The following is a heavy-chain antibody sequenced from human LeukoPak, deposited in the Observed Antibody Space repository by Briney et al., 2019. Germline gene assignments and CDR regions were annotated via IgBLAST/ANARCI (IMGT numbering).Heavy chain of an antibody. V-gene: IGHV1-2*06. CDR1: GYTFTGYY. D-gene: IGHD5-12*01. CDR3: ARDRSGSAQRGYFHY. CDR2: INPNSGGT. Sequence: ASVKVSCKASGYTFTGYYMHWVQQAPGQGLEWMGRINPNSGGTNYAQKFQGRVTMTRDTSISTAYMEPSRLRSDDTAVYYCARDRSGSAQRGYFHYWGQRTLATFSS. J-gene: IGHJ4*02.